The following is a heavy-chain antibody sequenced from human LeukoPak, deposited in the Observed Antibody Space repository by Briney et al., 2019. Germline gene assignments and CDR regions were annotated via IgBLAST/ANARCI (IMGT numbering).Heavy chain of an antibody. V-gene: IGHV4-39*01. D-gene: IGHD3-10*01. CDR3: ASPNYGSGSYYSSGAFDI. Sequence: SETLSLTCTVSGGSISSSSYYWGWIRQPPGKGLEWIGSIYYSGSTYYNPSLKSRVTISVDTSKNQFSLKLSSVTAADTAVYYCASPNYGSGSYYSSGAFDIWGQGTMVTVSS. CDR1: GGSISSSSYY. CDR2: IYYSGST. J-gene: IGHJ3*02.